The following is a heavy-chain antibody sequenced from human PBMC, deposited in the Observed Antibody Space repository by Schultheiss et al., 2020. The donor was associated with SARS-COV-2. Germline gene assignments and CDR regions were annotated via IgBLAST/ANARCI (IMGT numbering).Heavy chain of an antibody. D-gene: IGHD5-12*01. V-gene: IGHV1-69*13. CDR2: IIPIFGTA. CDR1: GGTFSSYA. J-gene: IGHJ4*02. CDR3: ARGSGYDCVFCSQSDY. Sequence: SVKVSCKASGGTFSSYAISWVRQAPGQGLEWMGGIIPIFGTANYAQKFQGRVTITADESTSTAYMELSSLRAEDTAVYYCARGSGYDCVFCSQSDYWGQGTLVTVSS.